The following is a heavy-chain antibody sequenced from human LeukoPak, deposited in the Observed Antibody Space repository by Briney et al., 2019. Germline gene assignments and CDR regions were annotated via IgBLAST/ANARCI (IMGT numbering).Heavy chain of an antibody. D-gene: IGHD6-13*01. CDR3: ARPTKEGSSWYRWFDP. CDR2: INNDGSST. V-gene: IGHV3-74*01. Sequence: GGSLRLSCAASGFTFSSYWMHWVRQAPGKGLVWVSRINNDGSSTSYADSVKGRFTISRDNAKNTLYLQMNSLRAEDTAVYYCARPTKEGSSWYRWFDPWGQGTLVTVSS. J-gene: IGHJ5*02. CDR1: GFTFSSYW.